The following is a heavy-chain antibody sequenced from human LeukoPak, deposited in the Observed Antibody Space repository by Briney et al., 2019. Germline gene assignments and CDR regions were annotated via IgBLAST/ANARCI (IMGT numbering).Heavy chain of an antibody. D-gene: IGHD3-10*01. V-gene: IGHV4-34*01. CDR1: GGSFSGYY. Sequence: SETLSLTCAVYGGSFSGYYWSWIRQPPGKGLEWIGEINHSGSTNYNPSLKSRVTISVDTSKNQFSLKLGSVTAADTAVYYCARISRLGLGLWFRDRGFGFDYWGQGTLVTVSS. J-gene: IGHJ4*02. CDR2: INHSGST. CDR3: ARISRLGLGLWFRDRGFGFDY.